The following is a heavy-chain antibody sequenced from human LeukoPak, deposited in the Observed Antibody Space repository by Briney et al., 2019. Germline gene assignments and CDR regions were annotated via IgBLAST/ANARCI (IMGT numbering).Heavy chain of an antibody. V-gene: IGHV1-18*01. CDR1: GYTFTSYG. CDR2: ISAYKGNT. CDR3: ARGASGVPAGWFDP. Sequence: GASVKVSCKASGYTFTSYGISWVRQAPGQGLEWMGWISAYKGNTNYAQKLQGRVTMTTDTSTSTAYMALRSLRSDDTAVYYCARGASGVPAGWFDPWGQGTLVTVSS. J-gene: IGHJ5*02. D-gene: IGHD2-2*01.